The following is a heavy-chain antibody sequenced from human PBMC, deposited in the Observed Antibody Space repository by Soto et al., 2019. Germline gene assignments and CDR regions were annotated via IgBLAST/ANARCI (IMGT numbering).Heavy chain of an antibody. CDR2: IYHNGKT. V-gene: IGHV4-38-2*02. CDR3: ARDRMIVVNYGLDV. CDR1: GEYISSGYY. D-gene: IGHD3-22*01. Sequence: ASETLSLTCSVSGEYISSGYYWCCIRQPPGRGLEWIGSIYHNGKTYYNPSLKSRVTISVDTSKNQLSLKVSSVTAADTALYYCARDRMIVVNYGLDVWGQGTTVTVSS. J-gene: IGHJ6*02.